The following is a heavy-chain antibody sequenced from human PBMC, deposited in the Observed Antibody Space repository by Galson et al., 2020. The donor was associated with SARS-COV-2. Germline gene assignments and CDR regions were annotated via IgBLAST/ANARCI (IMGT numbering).Heavy chain of an antibody. V-gene: IGHV3-30*04. D-gene: IGHD3-22*01. Sequence: GGSLRLSCAASGFTFSSYAMHWVRQAPGKGLEWVAVISYDGSNKYYADSVKGRFTISRDNSKNTLYLQMNSLRAEDTAVYYCARDLVRVIWSGAYYYDSSGYYGPPPLGYWGQGTLVTVSS. CDR2: ISYDGSNK. J-gene: IGHJ4*02. CDR3: ARDLVRVIWSGAYYYDSSGYYGPPPLGY. CDR1: GFTFSSYA.